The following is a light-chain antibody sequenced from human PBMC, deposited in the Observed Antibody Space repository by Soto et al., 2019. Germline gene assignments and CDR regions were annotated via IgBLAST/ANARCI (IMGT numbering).Light chain of an antibody. J-gene: IGKJ1*01. CDR1: QSISSW. Sequence: DIQMTQSPSTLSASVGDRVTITCRASQSISSWLAWYQQKPGKAPKLLIYKASSLESGVPSRFSGSRSGTESTLTITSLQPDDFATYYCRQYNNYWTFGQRTKVAIK. CDR3: RQYNNYWT. CDR2: KAS. V-gene: IGKV1-5*03.